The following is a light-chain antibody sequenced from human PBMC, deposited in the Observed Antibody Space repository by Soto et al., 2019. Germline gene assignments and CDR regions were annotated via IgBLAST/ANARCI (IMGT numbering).Light chain of an antibody. J-gene: IGKJ4*01. CDR1: QSVSSSY. Sequence: ETLLTQSPGALSLSPGERVDLSCRASQSVSSSYLAWYQQKPGQSPRLLIYGASTRATGIPDRFSGSGSGTDFTLPITRLQPEDFVGCYCQQYGSSALSFGGGTKVDIK. V-gene: IGKV3-20*01. CDR2: GAS. CDR3: QQYGSSALS.